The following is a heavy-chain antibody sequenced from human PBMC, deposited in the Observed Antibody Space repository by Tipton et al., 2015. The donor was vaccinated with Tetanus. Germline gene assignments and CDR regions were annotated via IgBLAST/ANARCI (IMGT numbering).Heavy chain of an antibody. CDR1: GYTFTSYG. V-gene: IGHV1-18*01. CDR3: ARVPTNPLAVDRPSDY. J-gene: IGHJ4*02. CDR2: ISAYNGNT. Sequence: QLVQSGAEVKKPGASVKVSCKASGYTFTSYGISWVRQAPGQGLEWMGWISAYNGNTNYAQNAQGRVTMTTDTPTSTAYMELRSLTSDDTAVYYCARVPTNPLAVDRPSDYWGQGTLVTVSS. D-gene: IGHD6-19*01.